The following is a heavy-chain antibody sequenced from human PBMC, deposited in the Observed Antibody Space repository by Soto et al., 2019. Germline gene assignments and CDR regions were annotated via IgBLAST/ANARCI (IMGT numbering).Heavy chain of an antibody. D-gene: IGHD3-3*01. CDR2: ISSSGSTV. V-gene: IGHV3-11*01. Sequence: PVGSLRLSCAASGFTISDHYMSWIRQASGKGLEWVSYISSSGSTVYYADSVKGRFTISRDSAKNSMYLQMNSLRAEDTAVYYCARATDFWSHMDVWGQGTTVTVT. CDR1: GFTISDHY. J-gene: IGHJ6*02. CDR3: ARATDFWSHMDV.